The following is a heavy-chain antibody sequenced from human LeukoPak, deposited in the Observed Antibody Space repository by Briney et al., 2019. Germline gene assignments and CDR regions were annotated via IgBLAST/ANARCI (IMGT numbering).Heavy chain of an antibody. CDR1: GDTFSSSH. V-gene: IGHV1-46*01. CDR3: AREPTAGSCYFDY. Sequence: ASVKVSCKASGDTFSSSHIHWVRQAPGQGLEWMGLINPSGGTSHSNTIQGRVTLTRDTFTSTLYMELNSLRSEGTAVYYCAREPTAGSCYFDYWGQGTLVTVSS. CDR2: INPSGGT. D-gene: IGHD3-10*01. J-gene: IGHJ4*02.